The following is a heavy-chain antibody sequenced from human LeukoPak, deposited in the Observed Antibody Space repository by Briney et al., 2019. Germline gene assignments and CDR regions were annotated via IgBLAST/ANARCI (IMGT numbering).Heavy chain of an antibody. CDR1: GFTFSSYS. J-gene: IGHJ5*02. Sequence: GGALRLACAASGFTFSSYSMLWVRQAPGKGLEWVSYISSSSSTIYYADSVKGRFTISRDNAKNTLYLEMNSLRVDDTAVYYCARDSSPGWFDPWGQGTLVSVSS. CDR2: ISSSSSTI. V-gene: IGHV3-48*04. CDR3: ARDSSPGWFDP.